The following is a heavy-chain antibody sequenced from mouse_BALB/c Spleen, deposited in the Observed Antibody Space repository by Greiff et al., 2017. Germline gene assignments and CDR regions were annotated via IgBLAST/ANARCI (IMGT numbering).Heavy chain of an antibody. CDR3: ARWLRDYAMDY. V-gene: IGHV1-69*02. J-gene: IGHJ4*01. Sequence: QVQLQQPGAELVKPGASVKLSCKASGYTFTSYWMHWVKQRPGQGLEWIGEIDPSDSYTNYNQKFKGKATLTVDKSSSTAYMQLSSLTSEDSAVYYCARWLRDYAMDYWGQGTSVTVSA. CDR1: GYTFTSYW. D-gene: IGHD2-2*01. CDR2: IDPSDSYT.